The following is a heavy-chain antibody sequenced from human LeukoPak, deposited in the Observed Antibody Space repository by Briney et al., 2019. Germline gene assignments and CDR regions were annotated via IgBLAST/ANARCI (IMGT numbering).Heavy chain of an antibody. CDR2: IYYSGSI. Sequence: SETLSLTCTVSGGSITSYYWSWIRQPPGKGLEWIAYIYYSGSINYNPSLKSRVTISVDTSRNQFSLRLISVTAADTAVYYCARSKGAGFDFWGQATLVTVSS. CDR1: GGSITSYY. J-gene: IGHJ4*02. CDR3: ARSKGAGFDF. V-gene: IGHV4-59*01. D-gene: IGHD6-19*01.